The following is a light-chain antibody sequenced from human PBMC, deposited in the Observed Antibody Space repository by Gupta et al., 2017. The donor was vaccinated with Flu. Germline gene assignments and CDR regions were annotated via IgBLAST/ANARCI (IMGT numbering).Light chain of an antibody. CDR1: QSISTY. Sequence: GDRVTITCQASQSISTYLNWYQQKLGEAPKLLIYAASNLQGGVPSRFSGAGSGTDFTLTISSLQPEDFATYYCQQSYNTPRTFGQGTKVEIK. J-gene: IGKJ1*01. CDR2: AAS. V-gene: IGKV1-39*01. CDR3: QQSYNTPRT.